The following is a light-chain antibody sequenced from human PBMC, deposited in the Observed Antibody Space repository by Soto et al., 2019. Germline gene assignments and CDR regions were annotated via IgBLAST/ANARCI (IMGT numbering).Light chain of an antibody. CDR1: QTIYSN. J-gene: IGKJ1*01. V-gene: IGKV3-15*01. CDR2: RAS. CDR3: QQYNNWWT. Sequence: IVMTQSPATLSVSPGERATLSCRAGQTIYSNVAWYQQRPGQAPRLLIYRASTRATGISARFSGSGSGTEFTLTISSLQSEDFGVYYCQQYNNWWTFGQGTKVDIK.